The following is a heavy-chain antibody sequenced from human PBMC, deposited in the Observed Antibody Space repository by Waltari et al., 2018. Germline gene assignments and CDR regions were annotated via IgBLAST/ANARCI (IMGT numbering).Heavy chain of an antibody. V-gene: IGHV4-34*01. CDR1: GGSFTFFY. J-gene: IGHJ5*02. CDR3: ARADRGPRSGSSATPAWGP. D-gene: IGHD1-26*01. CDR2: INPRGTT. Sequence: QVQLQQWGAGLLKPSETLSHTCAVSGGSFTFFYWTWLRQPPGKGLEWIGEINPRGTTNYSPSLRSRVSISSDTSKNQFSLKLTSVTAADTAVYYCARADRGPRSGSSATPAWGPWGQGTLVTVSS.